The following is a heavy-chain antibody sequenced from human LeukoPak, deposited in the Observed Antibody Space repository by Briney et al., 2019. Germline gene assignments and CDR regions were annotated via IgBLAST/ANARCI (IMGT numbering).Heavy chain of an antibody. CDR1: GYSFTSYW. Sequence: GESLKISCKGSGYSFTSYWIGWVRQMPGKGLEWMEIIYPGDSDTRYSPSFQGQVTISADKSISTAYLQWSSLKASDTAMYYCARHELKGTAYYYGMDVWGQGTTVTVSS. J-gene: IGHJ6*02. CDR3: ARHELKGTAYYYGMDV. D-gene: IGHD1-26*01. V-gene: IGHV5-51*01. CDR2: IYPGDSDT.